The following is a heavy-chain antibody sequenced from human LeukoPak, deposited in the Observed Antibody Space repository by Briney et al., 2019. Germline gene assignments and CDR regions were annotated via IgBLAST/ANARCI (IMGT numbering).Heavy chain of an antibody. CDR3: ARVGTRGYSGYLIDY. CDR1: GYTFTIYG. Sequence: ASVKVSCKASGYTFTIYGISWVRQAPGQGLEWMGWISAYNGNTNYAQKLQGRVTMTTDTSTSTAYMELRSLRSDDTAVYYCARVGTRGYSGYLIDYWGQGTLVTVSS. J-gene: IGHJ4*02. D-gene: IGHD5-12*01. V-gene: IGHV1-18*04. CDR2: ISAYNGNT.